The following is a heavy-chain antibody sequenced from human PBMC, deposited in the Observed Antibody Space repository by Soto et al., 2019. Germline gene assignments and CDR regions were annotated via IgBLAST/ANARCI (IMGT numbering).Heavy chain of an antibody. V-gene: IGHV3-33*01. D-gene: IGHD3-10*01. CDR2: IWYDGSDK. J-gene: IGHJ5*02. CDR3: VRDKGFGAYMNNCFDP. CDR1: GFSFSTYG. Sequence: QVQLVESGGGVVQPGRSLKLSCAASGFSFSTYGMHWVRQAPGKGLEWVALIWYDGSDKDYTDSVKGRFTISRDDSRNTPYLQTNNLRVEDTAVYYCVRDKGFGAYMNNCFDPWGQGTLVTVSS.